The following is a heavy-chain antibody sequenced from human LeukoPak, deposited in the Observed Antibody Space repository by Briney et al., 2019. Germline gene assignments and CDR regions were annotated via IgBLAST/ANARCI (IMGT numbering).Heavy chain of an antibody. CDR2: INPNSGGT. CDR3: ATDPKSLLYNWNDGIDY. Sequence: PGASVKVSCKASGYTFTGYYMHWVRQAPGQGLEWMGWINPNSGGTNYAQKFQGRVTMTRDTSISTAYMELSRLRSDDTAVYYCATDPKSLLYNWNDGIDYWGQGTLVSVSS. V-gene: IGHV1-2*02. J-gene: IGHJ4*02. D-gene: IGHD1-1*01. CDR1: GYTFTGYY.